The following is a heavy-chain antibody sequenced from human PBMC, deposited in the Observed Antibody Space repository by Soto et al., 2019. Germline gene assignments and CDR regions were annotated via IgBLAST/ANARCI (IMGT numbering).Heavy chain of an antibody. V-gene: IGHV1-18*01. J-gene: IGHJ6*02. Sequence: GASVKVSCKASGYTFTSYGISWVRQAPGQGLEWMGWISAYNGNTNYAQKLQGRVTMTTDTSTSTVYMELSSLRSEDTAVYYCARDSPPELDYDFWSKVPIGSYYYGMDVWGQGTTVTVSS. CDR1: GYTFTSYG. CDR2: ISAYNGNT. CDR3: ARDSPPELDYDFWSKVPIGSYYYGMDV. D-gene: IGHD3-3*01.